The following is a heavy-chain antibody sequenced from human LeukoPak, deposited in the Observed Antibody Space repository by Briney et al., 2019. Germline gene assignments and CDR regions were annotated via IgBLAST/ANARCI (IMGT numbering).Heavy chain of an antibody. V-gene: IGHV5-51*01. Sequence: GESLKISCKGSGYRFTNYWIGWVRQMPGKGLEWMGIIYPGDSDTRYSPSFQGQVTISADKSISTAYLQWSSLKASDTAMYYCARRFCSGGSCPWGDAFDIWGQGTMVTVSS. CDR2: IYPGDSDT. D-gene: IGHD2-15*01. CDR3: ARRFCSGGSCPWGDAFDI. J-gene: IGHJ3*02. CDR1: GYRFTNYW.